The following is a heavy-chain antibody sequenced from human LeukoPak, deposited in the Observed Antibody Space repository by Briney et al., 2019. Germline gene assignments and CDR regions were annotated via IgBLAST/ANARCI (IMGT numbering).Heavy chain of an antibody. CDR1: GYTFTGYY. D-gene: IGHD3-9*01. J-gene: IGHJ4*02. V-gene: IGHV1-2*02. CDR3: ARDTSPFVPKMYYDILTGYYEHLRGVDY. CDR2: INPNSGGT. Sequence: GASVKVSCKASGYTFTGYYMHWVRQAPGQGLEWMGWINPNSGGTNYAQKFQGRVTMTRDTSISTAYMELSRLRSDDTAVYYCARDTSPFVPKMYYDILTGYYEHLRGVDYWGQGTLVTVSS.